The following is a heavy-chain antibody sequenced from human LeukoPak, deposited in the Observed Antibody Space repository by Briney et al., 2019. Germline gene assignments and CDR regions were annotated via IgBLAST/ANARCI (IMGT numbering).Heavy chain of an antibody. CDR2: IYYSGST. CDR3: ARAYYYDSSGPHFDY. D-gene: IGHD3-22*01. CDR1: GGSVSSGSYY. Sequence: SETLSLTCTVSGGSVSSGSYYWSWIRQPPGKGLEWIGYIYYSGSTNYNPSLKSRVTISVDTSKNQFSLKLSSVTAADTAVYYCARAYYYDSSGPHFDYWGQGTLVTVSS. V-gene: IGHV4-61*01. J-gene: IGHJ4*02.